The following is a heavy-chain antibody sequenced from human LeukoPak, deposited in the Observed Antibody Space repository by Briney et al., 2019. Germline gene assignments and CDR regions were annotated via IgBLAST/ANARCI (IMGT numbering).Heavy chain of an antibody. CDR1: GGSFSGYY. J-gene: IGHJ4*02. D-gene: IGHD6-6*01. CDR2: INHSGST. Sequence: PSETLSLTCAVYGGSFSGYYWSWIRQPPGKGLEWIGEINHSGSTNYNPSLKSRVTISVDTSKNQFSLKLSSVTAADTAVYYCARRAPQYSSSPHFDYWGQGTLVTVSS. V-gene: IGHV4-34*01. CDR3: ARRAPQYSSSPHFDY.